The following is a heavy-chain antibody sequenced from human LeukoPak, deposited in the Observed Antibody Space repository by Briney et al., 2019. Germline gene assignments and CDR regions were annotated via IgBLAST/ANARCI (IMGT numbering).Heavy chain of an antibody. CDR1: GYTFTGYY. J-gene: IGHJ4*02. V-gene: IGHV1-2*02. Sequence: ASVKVSCKASGYTFTGYYMHWVRQAPGQGLEWVGWINPNSGGTNYAQKFQGRVTMTRDTSISTAYMELSRLRSDDTAVYYCARDPRGRYDSSGYGVYWGQGTLVTVSS. CDR3: ARDPRGRYDSSGYGVY. CDR2: INPNSGGT. D-gene: IGHD3-22*01.